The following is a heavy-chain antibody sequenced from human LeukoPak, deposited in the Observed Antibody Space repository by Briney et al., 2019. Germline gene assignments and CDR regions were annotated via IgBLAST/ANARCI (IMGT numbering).Heavy chain of an antibody. Sequence: PGGSLRLSCAASGFTFDDYAMHWVRQAPGKGLEWVSGISWNSGSIGYADSVKGRFTISRDNAKNSLYLQMNSLRAEDTALYYRAKLSTDTSNNPFDYWGQGTLVTVSS. V-gene: IGHV3-9*01. J-gene: IGHJ4*02. CDR3: AKLSTDTSNNPFDY. D-gene: IGHD1-1*01. CDR2: ISWNSGSI. CDR1: GFTFDDYA.